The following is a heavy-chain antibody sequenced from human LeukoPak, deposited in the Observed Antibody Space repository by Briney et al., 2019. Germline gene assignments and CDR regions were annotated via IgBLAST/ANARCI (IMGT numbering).Heavy chain of an antibody. J-gene: IGHJ6*02. V-gene: IGHV1-69*13. CDR3: ARETTVTPRYYYGMDV. Sequence: SVKVSCKASGGTFSSYAISWVRQAPGQGLEWMGGIIPIFVTANYAQKFQGRVTITADESTSTAYMELSSLRSEDTAVYYCARETTVTPRYYYGMDVWGQGTTVTVSS. CDR2: IIPIFVTA. D-gene: IGHD4-11*01. CDR1: GGTFSSYA.